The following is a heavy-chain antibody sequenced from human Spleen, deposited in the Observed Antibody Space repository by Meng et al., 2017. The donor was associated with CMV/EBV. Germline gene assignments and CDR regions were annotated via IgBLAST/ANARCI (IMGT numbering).Heavy chain of an antibody. V-gene: IGHV3-23*03. CDR2: IYSGGSAT. CDR3: AKIGSFTYYYYGMDV. J-gene: IGHJ6*02. D-gene: IGHD1-26*01. CDR1: GFAFSTYA. Sequence: ETLSLTCAASGFAFSTYAMSWVRQAPGKGLEWVSVIYSGGSATYYADSMKGRFTISRDNSKNTLFLQMDSLGAEDTAVYYCAKIGSFTYYYYGMDVWGQGTTVTVSS.